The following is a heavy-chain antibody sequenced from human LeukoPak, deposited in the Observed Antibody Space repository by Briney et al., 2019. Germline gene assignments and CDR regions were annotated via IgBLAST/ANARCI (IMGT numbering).Heavy chain of an antibody. V-gene: IGHV3-23*01. CDR2: ISGSGGST. Sequence: GGSLRLSCAAFGFTFSSYAMSWVRQDPGKGLEWVSAISGSGGSTYYADSVKGRFTISRDNSKNTLYLQMNSLRAEDTAVYYCAKPPGGYDYGMDVRGQGTTVTVSS. CDR3: AKPPGGYDYGMDV. J-gene: IGHJ6*02. CDR1: GFTFSSYA. D-gene: IGHD4-23*01.